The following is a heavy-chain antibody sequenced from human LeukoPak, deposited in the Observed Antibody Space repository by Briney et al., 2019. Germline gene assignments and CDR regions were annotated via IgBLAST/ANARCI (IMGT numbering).Heavy chain of an antibody. J-gene: IGHJ4*02. CDR2: ISGSGGST. CDR3: AKDITTTVTSWNSDY. Sequence: GGSLRLSCAASGFTFSSYAMSWVRQAPGKGLEWVSAISGSGGSTYYADSVKGRFTISRDNSKNTLYLQMNSLRAEGTAVYYCAKDITTTVTSWNSDYWGQGTLVTVSS. CDR1: GFTFSSYA. V-gene: IGHV3-23*01. D-gene: IGHD4-17*01.